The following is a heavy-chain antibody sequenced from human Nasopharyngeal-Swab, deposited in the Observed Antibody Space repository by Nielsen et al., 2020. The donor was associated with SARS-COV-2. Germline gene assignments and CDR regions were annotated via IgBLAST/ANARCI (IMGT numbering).Heavy chain of an antibody. CDR2: ISAYNGNT. J-gene: IGHJ4*02. Sequence: WVRQAPGQGLEWMGWISAYNGNTNYAQKFQGRVTMTRDTSTSTVYMDLSSLRSEDTAVYYCARGAPNTVSALDYWGQGTPVTVSS. V-gene: IGHV1-18*01. D-gene: IGHD4-11*01. CDR3: ARGAPNTVSALDY.